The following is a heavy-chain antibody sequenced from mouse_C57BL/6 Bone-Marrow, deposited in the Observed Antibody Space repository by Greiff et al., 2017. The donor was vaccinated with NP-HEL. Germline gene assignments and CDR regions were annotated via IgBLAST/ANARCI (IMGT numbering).Heavy chain of an antibody. V-gene: IGHV1-54*01. D-gene: IGHD2-3*01. J-gene: IGHJ3*01. CDR3: ARGDGYTY. CDR1: GYAFTNYL. Sequence: QVQLQQSGAELVRPGTSVKVSCKASGYAFTNYLIEWVKQRPGQGLEWIGVINPGSGGTNYNEKFKGKATLTAYKSSSTAYMQLSSLTSEDAAVYFCARGDGYTYWGQGTLVTVSA. CDR2: INPGSGGT.